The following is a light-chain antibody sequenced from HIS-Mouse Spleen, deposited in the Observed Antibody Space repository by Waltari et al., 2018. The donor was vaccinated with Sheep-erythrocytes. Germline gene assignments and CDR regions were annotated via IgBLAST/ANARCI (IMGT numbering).Light chain of an antibody. CDR2: DVS. CDR1: RSDVGGYNY. V-gene: IGLV2-11*01. CDR3: CSYAGSYNHV. Sequence: QSALTQPRSVSGSPGQSVTIPCTGTRSDVGGYNYVSWYQPHPGKAPKLMIYDVSKRPSGVPDRFSGSKSGNTASLTISGLQAEDEADYYCCSYAGSYNHVFATGTKVTVL. J-gene: IGLJ1*01.